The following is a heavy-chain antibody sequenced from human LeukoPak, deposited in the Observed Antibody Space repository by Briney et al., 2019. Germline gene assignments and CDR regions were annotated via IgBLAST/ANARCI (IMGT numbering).Heavy chain of an antibody. CDR3: ARGGPYSSSWHFDP. V-gene: IGHV4-59*11. J-gene: IGHJ5*02. D-gene: IGHD6-13*01. Sequence: ASETLSLTCTVSGGSISSHYWSWIRQPPGKGLEWIGYIYYSGSTNYNPSLKSRVTISVDTSKNQFSLNLNSVTAADTAVYYCARGGPYSSSWHFDPWGQGTLVTVSS. CDR1: GGSISSHY. CDR2: IYYSGST.